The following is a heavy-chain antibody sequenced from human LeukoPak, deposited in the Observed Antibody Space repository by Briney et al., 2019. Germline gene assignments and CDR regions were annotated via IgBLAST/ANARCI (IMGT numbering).Heavy chain of an antibody. J-gene: IGHJ4*02. V-gene: IGHV3-30*18. D-gene: IGHD3-16*01. CDR1: GFTFSSYG. Sequence: GRSLRLSCAASGFTFSSYGMHWVRQAPGKGLEWVAVISYDGSNKYYADSVKGRFTISRDNSKNTLYLQMNSPRAEDTAVYYCAKDDSLGITFGGVMDYWGQGTLVTVSS. CDR3: AKDDSLGITFGGVMDY. CDR2: ISYDGSNK.